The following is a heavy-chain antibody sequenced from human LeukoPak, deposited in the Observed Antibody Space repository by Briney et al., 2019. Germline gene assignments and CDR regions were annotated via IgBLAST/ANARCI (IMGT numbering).Heavy chain of an antibody. CDR3: ARQRAPLRYFDWYIFDY. V-gene: IGHV5-51*01. CDR2: IYPGDSGT. CDR1: GYSFTSYW. J-gene: IGHJ4*02. D-gene: IGHD3-9*01. Sequence: GESLKISRKGSGYSFTSYWIGWVRQLPGKGLERMGIIYPGDSGTRYSPSFQGQVTILADKSISTAYLQWSSLKASDTAMYYCARQRAPLRYFDWYIFDYWGQGTLVTVSS.